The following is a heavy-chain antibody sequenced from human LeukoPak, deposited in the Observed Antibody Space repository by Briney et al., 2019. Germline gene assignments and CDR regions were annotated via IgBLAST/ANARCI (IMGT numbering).Heavy chain of an antibody. J-gene: IGHJ6*03. CDR3: ARGGASYYMDV. V-gene: IGHV3-30*04. CDR1: GFTFSSYA. CDR2: ISYDGSNK. Sequence: GGPLRLSCAASGFTFSSYAMHWVRQAPGKGLEWVAVISYDGSNKYYADSVKGRFTISRDNSKNTLYLQMNSLRAEDTAVYYCARGGASYYMDVWGKGTTVTVSS.